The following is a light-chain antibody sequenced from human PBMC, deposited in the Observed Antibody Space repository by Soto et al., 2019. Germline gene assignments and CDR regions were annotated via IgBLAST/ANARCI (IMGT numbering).Light chain of an antibody. V-gene: IGKV3-11*01. Sequence: EVILTQSPATLSLSPGERATLSCRASENVDIYLAWYQQKPGQAPRLLIYDSYNRATGIPPRFSGSGSGTDFTLTISSLEPEDFAVYYCLQRRNWPPLPFGGGTKVEIK. J-gene: IGKJ4*01. CDR2: DSY. CDR1: ENVDIY. CDR3: LQRRNWPPLP.